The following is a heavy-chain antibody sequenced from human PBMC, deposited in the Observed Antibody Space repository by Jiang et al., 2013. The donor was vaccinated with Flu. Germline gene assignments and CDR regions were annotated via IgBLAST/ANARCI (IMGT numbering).Heavy chain of an antibody. CDR3: ARSGGYCSSPTCRDYFYGMAV. CDR1: GGSISNSNYY. Sequence: QLVESGPGLMKASETLSLTCTVSGGSISNSNYYWGWLRQPPGKGLEWIGYISYSGNTYYNPSLQSRVAVSVDTSNNQFSLKLNSVTAADTAVYYCARSGGYCSSPTCRDYFYGMAVWGQGTTVTVS. J-gene: IGHJ6*02. D-gene: IGHD2-2*01. CDR2: ISYSGNT. V-gene: IGHV4-39*01.